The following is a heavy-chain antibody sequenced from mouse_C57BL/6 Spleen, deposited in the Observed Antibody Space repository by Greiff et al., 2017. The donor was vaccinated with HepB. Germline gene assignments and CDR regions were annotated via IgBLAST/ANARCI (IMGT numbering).Heavy chain of an antibody. V-gene: IGHV1-82*01. CDR2: IYPGDGDT. Sequence: VKLMESGPELVKPGASVKISCKASGYAFSSSWMNWVKQRPGKGLEWIGRIYPGDGDTNYNGKFKGKATLTADKSSSTAYMQLSSLTSEDSAVYFCARYEDSNWYFDVWGTGTTVTVSS. CDR3: ARYEDSNWYFDV. CDR1: GYAFSSSW. D-gene: IGHD2-5*01. J-gene: IGHJ1*03.